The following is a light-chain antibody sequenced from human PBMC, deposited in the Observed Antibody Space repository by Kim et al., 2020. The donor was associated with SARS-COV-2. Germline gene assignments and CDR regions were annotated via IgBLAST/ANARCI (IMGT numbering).Light chain of an antibody. V-gene: IGLV2-14*03. CDR3: SSYTSSSTLV. Sequence: STTTTAGGTSVDGGCCTYGSWYQQHPGKAPKLMIYDVSNRPSGVSTRFSGSKSGNTASLTISGLQAEDEADYYCSSYTSSSTLVFGGGTQLTVL. CDR1: SVDGGCCTY. J-gene: IGLJ2*01. CDR2: DVS.